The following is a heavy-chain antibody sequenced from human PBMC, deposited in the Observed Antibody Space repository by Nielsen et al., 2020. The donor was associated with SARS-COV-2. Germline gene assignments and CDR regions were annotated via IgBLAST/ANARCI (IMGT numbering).Heavy chain of an antibody. CDR2: IIPILGIV. J-gene: IGHJ6*02. V-gene: IGHV1-69*04. CDR1: GGTFSTYA. D-gene: IGHD5-18*01. CDR3: ASPAGGYRYGLNYHHYGMDV. Sequence: SVKVSCKAPGGTFSTYAISWVRQAPGQGLEWMGRIIPILGIVNYAQKLQGRVTITADKSTSTAYMELRSLRSEDTAVYYCASPAGGYRYGLNYHHYGMDVWGQGTTVTVSS.